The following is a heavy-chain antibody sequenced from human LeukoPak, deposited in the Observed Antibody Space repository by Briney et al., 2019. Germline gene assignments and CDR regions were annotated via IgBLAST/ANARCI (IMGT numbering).Heavy chain of an antibody. V-gene: IGHV3-23*01. J-gene: IGHJ4*02. D-gene: IGHD6-13*01. Sequence: GGSLRLSCAASGFTFSSYGMSWVRQAPGKGLEWVSGVSGSGGNTYNAESVKGRFTISRDNSKNTLYSQMNSLRAEDTAVYYCAKGQGTSWYSIDYWGQGTLVTVSS. CDR1: GFTFSSYG. CDR3: AKGQGTSWYSIDY. CDR2: VSGSGGNT.